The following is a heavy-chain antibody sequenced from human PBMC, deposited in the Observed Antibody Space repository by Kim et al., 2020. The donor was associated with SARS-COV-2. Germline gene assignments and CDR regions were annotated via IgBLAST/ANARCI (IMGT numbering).Heavy chain of an antibody. CDR2: INSDGSTT. J-gene: IGHJ6*02. Sequence: GGSLRHSCAASGFTFSSNWMHWVRQAPGKGLMWVSHINSDGSTTNYADSVKGRFTISRDNAKNTLYRQMNSLRAEDTAVYYCVRSSGFLDVWGLGTTV. V-gene: IGHV3-74*01. CDR3: VRSSGFLDV. D-gene: IGHD3-10*01. CDR1: GFTFSSNW.